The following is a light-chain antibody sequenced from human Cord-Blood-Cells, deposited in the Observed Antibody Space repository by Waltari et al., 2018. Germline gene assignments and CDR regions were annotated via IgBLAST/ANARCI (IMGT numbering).Light chain of an antibody. CDR3: QQYGSSPRT. J-gene: IGKJ1*01. V-gene: IGKV3-20*01. CDR2: GAS. Sequence: VLTPSPGTLSLSPGERATLSCRASQSVSSSYLAWYQQKPGQAPRLLIYGASSRATGIPDRFSGSGSGTDFTLTISRLEPEEFAVYYCQQYGSSPRTFGQGTKVEIK. CDR1: QSVSSSY.